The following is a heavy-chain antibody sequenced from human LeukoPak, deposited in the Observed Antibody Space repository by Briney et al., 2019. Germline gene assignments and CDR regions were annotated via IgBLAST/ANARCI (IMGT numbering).Heavy chain of an antibody. J-gene: IGHJ4*02. CDR3: ARLYYYDSSGYYMDY. CDR1: GGSISSGGYS. Sequence: SETPSLTCAVSGGSISSGGYSWSWIRQPPGKGLEWIGYIYHSGSTYYNPSLKSRVTISVDRSKNQFSLKLSSVTAADTAVYYCARLYYYDSSGYYMDYWGQGTLVTVSS. V-gene: IGHV4-30-2*01. CDR2: IYHSGST. D-gene: IGHD3-22*01.